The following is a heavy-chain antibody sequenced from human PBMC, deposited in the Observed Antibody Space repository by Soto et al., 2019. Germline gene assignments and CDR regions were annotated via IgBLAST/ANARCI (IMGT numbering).Heavy chain of an antibody. CDR1: GGSISSGGYY. Sequence: PSETLSLTCTVSGGSISSGGYYWGWIRQPPGKGLEWIGSIYYSGSTHYNPSLKSRVTISVDTSKNQFSLKLSSVTAADTAVYYCARTNYYYDISWFDPWGQGALVTVS. D-gene: IGHD3-22*01. CDR2: IYYSGST. J-gene: IGHJ5*02. V-gene: IGHV4-39*01. CDR3: ARTNYYYDISWFDP.